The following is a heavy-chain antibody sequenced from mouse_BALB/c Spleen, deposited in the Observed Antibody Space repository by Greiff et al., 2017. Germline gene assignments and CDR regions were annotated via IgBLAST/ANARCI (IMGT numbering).Heavy chain of an antibody. Sequence: EVKLMESGGGLVQPGGSMKLSCVASGFTFSNYWMNWVRQSPEKGLEWVAEIRLKSNNYATHYAESVKGRFTISRDDSKSSVYLQMNNLRAEDTGIYYCTRSDYWGQGTTLTVSS. CDR3: TRSDY. CDR1: GFTFSNYW. J-gene: IGHJ2*01. V-gene: IGHV6-6*02. CDR2: IRLKSNNYAT.